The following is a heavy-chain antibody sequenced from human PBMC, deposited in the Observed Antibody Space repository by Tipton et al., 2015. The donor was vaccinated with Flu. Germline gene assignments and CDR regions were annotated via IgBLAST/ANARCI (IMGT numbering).Heavy chain of an antibody. CDR3: ARGGSYFDTSGYQPLDS. V-gene: IGHV4-61*02. CDR2: IYGSGGT. CDR1: GGSISSSNYY. J-gene: IGHJ4*02. Sequence: TLSLTCTVSGGSISSSNYYWSWIRQPAGKGLEWIGRIYGSGGTNYNPSLKSRVTMSVDTSKNQFSLKMTTVTAADTAVYFCARGGSYFDTSGYQPLDSWGQGTLVTVSA. D-gene: IGHD3-22*01.